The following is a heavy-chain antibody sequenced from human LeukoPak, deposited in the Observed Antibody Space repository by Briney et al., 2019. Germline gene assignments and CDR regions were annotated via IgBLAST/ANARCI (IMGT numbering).Heavy chain of an antibody. CDR3: ARLYGSGWYSEAFDY. CDR2: IYPGDSDT. CDR1: GYSFTSYW. Sequence: GESLKISCKGSGYSFTSYWIGWVRQMPGKGLEWMGIIYPGDSDTRYSPSFQGQVTISADKSISTAYLQWSSLKASDTAMYCCARLYGSGWYSEAFDYWGQGTLVTVSS. J-gene: IGHJ4*02. D-gene: IGHD6-19*01. V-gene: IGHV5-51*01.